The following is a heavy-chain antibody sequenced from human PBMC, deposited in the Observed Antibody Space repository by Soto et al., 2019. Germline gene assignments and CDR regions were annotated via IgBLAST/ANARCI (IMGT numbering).Heavy chain of an antibody. Sequence: EVQLVQSGAEVKKPGESLKISCKGSGYSFTSYWIGWVRQMPGKGLEWMGIIYPGDSDTKYSPSFQGQVTISADKTIRTAYLQWSSLKASDTAMYYCARRGGDYETLYNWFDPWGQGTLVTVSS. CDR1: GYSFTSYW. V-gene: IGHV5-51*03. CDR2: IYPGDSDT. CDR3: ARRGGDYETLYNWFDP. J-gene: IGHJ5*02. D-gene: IGHD4-17*01.